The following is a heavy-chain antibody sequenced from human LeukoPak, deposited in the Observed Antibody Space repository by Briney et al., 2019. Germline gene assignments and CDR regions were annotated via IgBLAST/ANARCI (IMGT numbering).Heavy chain of an antibody. CDR2: ISGSGGST. D-gene: IGHD6-19*01. Sequence: PGGSLRLSCAASGFTFSSYAMSWVRQAPGKGLEWVSAISGSGGSTYYADSVKGRFTISRDNSKNTLYLQMNSLRAEDTAVYYCAKRVSSGWSSQSDYWGQGTLVTVSS. CDR3: AKRVSSGWSSQSDY. J-gene: IGHJ4*02. CDR1: GFTFSSYA. V-gene: IGHV3-23*01.